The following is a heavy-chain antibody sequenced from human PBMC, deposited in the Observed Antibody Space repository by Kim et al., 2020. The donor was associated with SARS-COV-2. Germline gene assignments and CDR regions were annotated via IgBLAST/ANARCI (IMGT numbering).Heavy chain of an antibody. V-gene: IGHV4-34*01. Sequence: SETLSLTCAVYGGSFSGYYWSWIRQPPGKGLEWIGEINHSGSTNYNPSLKSRVTISVDTSKNQFSLKLSSVTAADTAVYYCATKKLRFLEWLSQSSYFDCWGQGTLVTVSS. CDR2: INHSGST. J-gene: IGHJ4*02. D-gene: IGHD3-3*01. CDR3: ATKKLRFLEWLSQSSYFDC. CDR1: GGSFSGYY.